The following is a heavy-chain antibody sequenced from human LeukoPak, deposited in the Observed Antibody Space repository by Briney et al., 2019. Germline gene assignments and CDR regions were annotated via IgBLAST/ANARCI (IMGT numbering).Heavy chain of an antibody. CDR2: MSGSGGST. V-gene: IGHV3-23*01. Sequence: GGSLSLSCAALGFTSVSFYMSGFRQAPGKGLEWVSAMSGSGGSTYYADSVKGRSTISRDNSKNTLYLQVNSLRAEDTAVYYCAKPVGPSDAFDMWGQGTMVTVSS. CDR3: AKPVGPSDAFDM. CDR1: GFTSVSFY. D-gene: IGHD1-26*01. J-gene: IGHJ3*02.